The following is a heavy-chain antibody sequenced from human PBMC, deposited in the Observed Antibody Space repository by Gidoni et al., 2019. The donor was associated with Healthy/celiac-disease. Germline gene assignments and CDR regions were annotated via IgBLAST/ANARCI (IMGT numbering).Heavy chain of an antibody. CDR2: ISGSGGST. V-gene: IGHV3-23*01. D-gene: IGHD3-10*01. CDR3: AKPITMVRGVRAYYFDY. Sequence: EVQLLESGGGLVQPGGSLRLSCAASGFTFSSYAMSWVRQAPGKGLEWVSAISGSGGSTYYADSVKGRFTISRENSKNTLYLQMNSLRAEDTAVYYCAKPITMVRGVRAYYFDYWGQGTLVTVSS. CDR1: GFTFSSYA. J-gene: IGHJ4*02.